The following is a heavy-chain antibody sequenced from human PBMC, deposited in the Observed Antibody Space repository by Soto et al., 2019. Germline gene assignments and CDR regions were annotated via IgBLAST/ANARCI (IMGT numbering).Heavy chain of an antibody. Sequence: PGGSLRLSCAASGFTFSSYSMNWVRQAPGKGLEWVSSISSSSSYIYYEDSVKDRFTISRDNAKNTMYLQMNSLRAGETAVYYCARMGGGEKPRVVVVAATLVTYAFDIWGQGTMVTVSS. CDR2: ISSSSSYI. V-gene: IGHV3-21*01. CDR1: GFTFSSYS. CDR3: ARMGGGEKPRVVVVAATLVTYAFDI. J-gene: IGHJ3*02. D-gene: IGHD2-15*01.